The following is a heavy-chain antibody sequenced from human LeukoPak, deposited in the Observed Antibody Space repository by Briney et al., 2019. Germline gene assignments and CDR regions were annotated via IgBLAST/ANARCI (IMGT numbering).Heavy chain of an antibody. J-gene: IGHJ3*02. CDR3: AKDTGSPADAITMEDNAFDI. V-gene: IGHV3-9*01. CDR1: GFIFDDHG. D-gene: IGHD3-3*01. Sequence: GGSLRLSCAASGFIFDDHGMHWVRQAPGKGLEWVSGISWSSGIIGYADSVKGRFTISRDNAKNSLDLQMGSLGAEDTAVYYCAKDTGSPADAITMEDNAFDIWGQGTMVTVSS. CDR2: ISWSSGII.